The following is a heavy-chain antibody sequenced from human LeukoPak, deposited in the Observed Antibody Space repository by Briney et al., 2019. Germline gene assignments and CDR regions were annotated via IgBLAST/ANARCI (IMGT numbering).Heavy chain of an antibody. Sequence: SETLSLTCTVSGGSISGYYWSWIRQPAGMGLEWIGRISTSGSTHYSPSLKSRVTMSVDTSRNQFSLNLSSVAAADTAVYYCARYDSSGYYPVGFDIWGQGAMVTVSS. V-gene: IGHV4-4*07. CDR1: GGSISGYY. J-gene: IGHJ3*02. CDR3: ARYDSSGYYPVGFDI. CDR2: ISTSGST. D-gene: IGHD3-22*01.